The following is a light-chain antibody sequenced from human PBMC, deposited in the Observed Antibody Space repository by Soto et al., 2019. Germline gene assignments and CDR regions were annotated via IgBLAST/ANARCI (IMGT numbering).Light chain of an antibody. Sequence: DIQMTQSPSTLSGSVGDRVTITCRASQTISSWLAWYQQKPGKAPKLLIYKASSLESGVPSRFSGSGSGTEFTLTISSLQPDDFATYYCQQYNSWWTFGQGTKV. CDR1: QTISSW. J-gene: IGKJ1*01. CDR2: KAS. CDR3: QQYNSWWT. V-gene: IGKV1-5*03.